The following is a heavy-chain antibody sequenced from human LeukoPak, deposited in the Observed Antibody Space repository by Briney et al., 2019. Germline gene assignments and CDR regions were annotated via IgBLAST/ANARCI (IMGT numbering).Heavy chain of an antibody. D-gene: IGHD3-22*01. CDR1: GFTFSSYW. CDR2: IKQDGSEK. Sequence: GGSLRLSCAASGFTFSSYWMSWVRQAPGKGLEWVANIKQDGSEKCYVDSVKGRFTISRDNAKNSLYLQMNSLRAEDTAVYYCARDRYYYDSSGYCIDYWGQGTLVTVSS. CDR3: ARDRYYYDSSGYCIDY. V-gene: IGHV3-7*01. J-gene: IGHJ4*02.